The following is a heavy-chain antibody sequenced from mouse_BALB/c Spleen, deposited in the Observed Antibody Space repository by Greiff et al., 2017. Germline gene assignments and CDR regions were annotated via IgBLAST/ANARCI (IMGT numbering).Heavy chain of an antibody. CDR1: GYTFTSYY. Sequence: QVQLKESGPELVKPGASVRISCKASGYTFTSYYIHWVKQRPGQGLEWIGWIYPGNVNTKYNEKFKGKATLTADKSSSTAYMQLSSLTSEDSAVYFCARVGDGHFDYWGQGTTLTVSS. CDR3: ARVGDGHFDY. V-gene: IGHV1S56*01. J-gene: IGHJ2*01. D-gene: IGHD3-1*01. CDR2: IYPGNVNT.